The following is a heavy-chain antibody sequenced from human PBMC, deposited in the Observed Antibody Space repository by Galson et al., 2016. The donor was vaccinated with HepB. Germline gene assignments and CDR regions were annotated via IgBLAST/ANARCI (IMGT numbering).Heavy chain of an antibody. J-gene: IGHJ1*01. CDR1: GYNFVTYW. Sequence: QSGAEVKKPGESLTISCQTSGYNFVTYWIGWVRQMPGKGLEWVGIIYPNDFDTRYGPSFQGQATMSADQPTSTSFLPWNSLKASDTGIYYCARQAPGAYCMGATCYNLEYFDHWGQGTLVTVS. D-gene: IGHD2-21*01. CDR2: IYPNDFDT. CDR3: ARQAPGAYCMGATCYNLEYFDH. V-gene: IGHV5-51*01.